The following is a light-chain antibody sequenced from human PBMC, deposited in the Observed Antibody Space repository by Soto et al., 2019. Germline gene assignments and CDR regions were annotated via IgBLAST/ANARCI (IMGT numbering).Light chain of an antibody. CDR2: STS. Sequence: EIVLTQSPGTLSLSPGETATLSGRASQTVNSDYLAWFQQRPCQAPRLLIFSTSRRATDIPDRFSGSGSGTDFHRAIRRLEPEDFAGYSCHQCGDSPRTFGQGTKVE. CDR1: QTVNSDY. J-gene: IGKJ1*01. CDR3: HQCGDSPRT. V-gene: IGKV3-20*01.